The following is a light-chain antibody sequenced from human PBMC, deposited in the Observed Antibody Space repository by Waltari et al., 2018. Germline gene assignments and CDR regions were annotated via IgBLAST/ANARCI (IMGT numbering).Light chain of an antibody. J-gene: IGKJ4*01. Sequence: EIVMTQSPGTLSMSPGERANLSCRASQNINSDLAWYQHKPGQAPRLLIYGAFTRATGIPGRFTGSGSGTEFTLTINSLQSEDSAIYYCQQYNQWPPALTFGGGTKVEIK. CDR1: QNINSD. CDR2: GAF. CDR3: QQYNQWPPALT. V-gene: IGKV3-15*01.